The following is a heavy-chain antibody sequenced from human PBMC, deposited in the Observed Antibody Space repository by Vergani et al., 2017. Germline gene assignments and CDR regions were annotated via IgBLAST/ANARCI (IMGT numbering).Heavy chain of an antibody. V-gene: IGHV3-23*01. CDR1: GFTFSSYA. Sequence: EVQLLESGGGLVQPGGSLRLSCAASGFTFSSYAMSWVRQAPGKGLEWVSAISGSGGSTYYADSVKGRFTISRDNSKNTLYLQMNSLRAEDTAAYYCAKDALQLRYYYYGMDVWGQGTTVTVSS. D-gene: IGHD5-18*01. J-gene: IGHJ6*02. CDR3: AKDALQLRYYYYGMDV. CDR2: ISGSGGST.